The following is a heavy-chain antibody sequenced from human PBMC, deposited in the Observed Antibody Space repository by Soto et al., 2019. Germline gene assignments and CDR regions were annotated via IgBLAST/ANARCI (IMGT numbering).Heavy chain of an antibody. Sequence: GGSLRLSCAASGFTFSSYAMSWVRQTPGKGLEWVSAVSGSGGSTYYADSVKGRFTISRENSKNTVYLQMNNLRSEDAAVYYCAKDWREFFPGEAFEIWGQGTMVTVSS. CDR3: AKDWREFFPGEAFEI. V-gene: IGHV3-23*01. D-gene: IGHD3-10*01. CDR2: VSGSGGST. CDR1: GFTFSSYA. J-gene: IGHJ3*02.